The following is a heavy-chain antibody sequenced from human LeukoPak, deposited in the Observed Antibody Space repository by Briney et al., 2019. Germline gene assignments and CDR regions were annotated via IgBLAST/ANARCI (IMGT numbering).Heavy chain of an antibody. D-gene: IGHD6-19*01. CDR3: AITIAVAGTGGFFDY. J-gene: IGHJ4*02. Sequence: GGSLRLSCAASGFTFSSHALSWVRQAPGKGLEWVSAISGSGDSTYYADSVKGRFTISRDNSKDTLYLQMNSQRAEDTAVYYCAITIAVAGTGGFFDYWGQGTLVTVSS. V-gene: IGHV3-23*01. CDR2: ISGSGDST. CDR1: GFTFSSHA.